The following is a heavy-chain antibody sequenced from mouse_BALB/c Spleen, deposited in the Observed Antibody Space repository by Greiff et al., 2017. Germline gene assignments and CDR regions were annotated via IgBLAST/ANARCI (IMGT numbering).Heavy chain of an antibody. CDR2: ILPGSGST. Sequence: QVQLQQSGAELLKPGASVKISCKATGYTFSSYWIEWVKQRPGHGLEWIGEILPGSGSTNYNEKFKGKATFTADTSSNTAYMQLSSLTSEDSAVYYCAYYGNFAYWGQGTLVTVSA. D-gene: IGHD2-1*01. CDR1: GYTFSSYW. CDR3: AYYGNFAY. V-gene: IGHV1-9*01. J-gene: IGHJ3*01.